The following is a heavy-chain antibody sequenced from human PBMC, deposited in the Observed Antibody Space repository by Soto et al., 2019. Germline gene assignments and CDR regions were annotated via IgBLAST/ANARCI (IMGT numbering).Heavy chain of an antibody. Sequence: SVKVSCKASGFTFASSAVQWVRQARGQRLEWIGWIVVGSGNTNYAQKFQERVTITRDMSTSTAYMELSSLRSGDTAVYYCAADSCGGDCYSRFYYYYGMDVWGQGTTVTVSS. D-gene: IGHD2-21*02. CDR2: IVVGSGNT. CDR3: AADSCGGDCYSRFYYYYGMDV. CDR1: GFTFASSA. J-gene: IGHJ6*02. V-gene: IGHV1-58*01.